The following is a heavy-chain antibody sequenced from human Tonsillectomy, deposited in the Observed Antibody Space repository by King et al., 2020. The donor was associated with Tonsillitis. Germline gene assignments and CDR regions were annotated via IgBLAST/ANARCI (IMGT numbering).Heavy chain of an antibody. J-gene: IGHJ4*02. CDR2: ISWNSGSI. V-gene: IGHV3-9*01. CDR3: AKDPGYSSSWSFDY. Sequence: QLVESGGGLVQPGRSLRLSCAASGFTFDDYAMHWVRQAPGKGLEWVSGISWNSGSIAYADSVKGRFTISRDNAKNSLYLQMDSLRAEDTALYYWAKDPGYSSSWSFDYWGQGTLVTVSS. CDR1: GFTFDDYA. D-gene: IGHD6-13*01.